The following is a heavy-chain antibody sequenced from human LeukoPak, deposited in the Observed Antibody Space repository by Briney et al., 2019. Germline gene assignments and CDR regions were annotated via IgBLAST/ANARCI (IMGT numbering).Heavy chain of an antibody. V-gene: IGHV3-21*01. CDR1: GFTFSTYT. D-gene: IGHD3-22*01. Sequence: NSGGSLRLSCAASGFTFSTYTTNWVRQAPGKGLEWVSSISGSSTYIYYGDSVKGRFTISRDGAKNSLYLQLNSLRDEDTAVYYCARDYYDNSGYHVFDYWGQGTLVSVSS. J-gene: IGHJ4*02. CDR3: ARDYYDNSGYHVFDY. CDR2: ISGSSTYI.